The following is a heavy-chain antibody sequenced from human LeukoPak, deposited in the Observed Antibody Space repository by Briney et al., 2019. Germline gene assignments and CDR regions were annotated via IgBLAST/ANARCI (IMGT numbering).Heavy chain of an antibody. Sequence: GGSLIHSCAASGFTFSSYEINWVRQAPGKGLEWVSYISSSGFTIYYADSVKGRFSISRDNAKNSLYLQMNSLRAEDTAVYYCARDRKDIVVVPAAIMYYYYGMDVWGQGTTVTVSS. D-gene: IGHD2-2*01. V-gene: IGHV3-48*03. CDR2: ISSSGFTI. CDR3: ARDRKDIVVVPAAIMYYYYGMDV. J-gene: IGHJ6*02. CDR1: GFTFSSYE.